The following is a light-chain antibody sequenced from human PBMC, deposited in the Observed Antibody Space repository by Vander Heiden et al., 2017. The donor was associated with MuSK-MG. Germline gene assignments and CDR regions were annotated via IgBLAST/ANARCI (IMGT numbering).Light chain of an antibody. CDR2: TAS. CDR3: QQTNSFPIT. Sequence: IPMTQSPSSVSASVGDRVVITCRASRGIANWLAWYQQKPGKAPRLLISTASTLQTGVPSRFSGSGSGTDFTLTINDLQPDDFATYFCQQTNSFPITFGQGTRLEIK. V-gene: IGKV1-12*01. CDR1: RGIANW. J-gene: IGKJ5*01.